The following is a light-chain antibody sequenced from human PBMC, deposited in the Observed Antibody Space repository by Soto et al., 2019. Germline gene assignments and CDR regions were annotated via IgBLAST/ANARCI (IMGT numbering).Light chain of an antibody. J-gene: IGLJ1*01. CDR1: SSDVGSYNL. CDR3: CSYAGSSTPSDV. Sequence: QSVLTQPASVSGSPGQSITISCTGTSSDVGSYNLVSWYQQHPGKAPKLMIYEGSKRPSGVSNRFSGSKSGNTASLTISGLQPEDEADYYCCSYAGSSTPSDVFGAGTKLTVL. CDR2: EGS. V-gene: IGLV2-23*01.